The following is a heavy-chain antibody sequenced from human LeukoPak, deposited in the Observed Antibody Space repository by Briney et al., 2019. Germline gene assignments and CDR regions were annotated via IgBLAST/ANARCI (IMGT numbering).Heavy chain of an antibody. CDR3: ARGRGSGHKENWFDP. V-gene: IGHV1-8*01. D-gene: IGHD6-19*01. Sequence: ASVKVSCKASGYTFTTYDINWVRQATGQGLEWMGWMNPNSGNTGYTQKFQGRVTMTRNASISTAYMELSSLRSEDTAVYYCARGRGSGHKENWFDPWGQGTLVTVSS. CDR2: MNPNSGNT. CDR1: GYTFTTYD. J-gene: IGHJ5*02.